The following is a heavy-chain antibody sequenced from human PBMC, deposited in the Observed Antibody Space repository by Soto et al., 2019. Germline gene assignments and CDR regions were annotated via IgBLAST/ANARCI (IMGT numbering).Heavy chain of an antibody. V-gene: IGHV1-8*02. CDR2: MNPNSGNT. Sequence: ASVKVSCKASGGTFSSYAISWVRQATGQGLEWMGWMNPNSGNTGYAQKFQGRVTMTRNTSISTAYMELSSLRSEDTAVYYCARDSSSLLYYYYYYGMDVWGQGTTVTVSS. D-gene: IGHD6-6*01. CDR1: GGTFSSYA. CDR3: ARDSSSLLYYYYYYGMDV. J-gene: IGHJ6*02.